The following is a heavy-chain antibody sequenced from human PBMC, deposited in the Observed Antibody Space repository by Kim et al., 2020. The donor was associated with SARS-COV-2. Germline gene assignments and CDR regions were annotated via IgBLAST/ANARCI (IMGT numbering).Heavy chain of an antibody. CDR2: P. V-gene: IGHV1-46*01. J-gene: IGHJ4*02. CDR3: ARAWDQYFDY. D-gene: IGHD1-26*01. Sequence: PRYAQNFLGRVTTTSDTSTSSVYMELSSLRSEDTAVYYCARAWDQYFDYWGQGTPVTVSS.